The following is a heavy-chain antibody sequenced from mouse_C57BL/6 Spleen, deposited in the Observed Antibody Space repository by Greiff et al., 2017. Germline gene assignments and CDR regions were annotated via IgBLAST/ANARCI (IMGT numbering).Heavy chain of an antibody. CDR1: GFTFTDYY. D-gene: IGHD2-4*01. V-gene: IGHV7-3*01. CDR2: IRNKANGYTT. CDR3: ARDYDYLYYYAMDY. Sequence: EVHLVESGGGLVQPGGSLSLSCAASGFTFTDYYMSWVRQPPGKALEWLGFIRNKANGYTTEYSASVKGRFTISRDNSQSILYLQMNALRAEDSATYYCARDYDYLYYYAMDYWGQGTSVTVSS. J-gene: IGHJ4*01.